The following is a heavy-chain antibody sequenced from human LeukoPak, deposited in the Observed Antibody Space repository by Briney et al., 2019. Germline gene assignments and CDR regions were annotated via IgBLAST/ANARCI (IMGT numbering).Heavy chain of an antibody. CDR3: AKGYCSGGSCYAVFDY. Sequence: GGSLRLSCAASGFTFSSYAMSWVRQAPGKGLEWVSAISCSGGSTYYADSVKGRFTISRDNSKNTLYLQMNSLRAEDTAVYYCAKGYCSGGSCYAVFDYWGQGTLVTVSS. CDR1: GFTFSSYA. CDR2: ISCSGGST. D-gene: IGHD2-15*01. V-gene: IGHV3-23*01. J-gene: IGHJ4*02.